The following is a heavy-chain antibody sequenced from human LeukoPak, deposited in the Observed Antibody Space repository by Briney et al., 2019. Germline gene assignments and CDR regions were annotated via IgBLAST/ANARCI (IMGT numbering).Heavy chain of an antibody. CDR3: ASVKSYGGYIDY. Sequence: SVKVSCKASGGTFSSYAISWVRQAPGQGLEWMGGIIPIFGTANYAQKFQGRVTITTDESTSTAYMELSSLRSEDTAVYYCASVKSYGGYIDYWGQGTLVTVSP. D-gene: IGHD3-22*01. J-gene: IGHJ4*02. V-gene: IGHV1-69*05. CDR1: GGTFSSYA. CDR2: IIPIFGTA.